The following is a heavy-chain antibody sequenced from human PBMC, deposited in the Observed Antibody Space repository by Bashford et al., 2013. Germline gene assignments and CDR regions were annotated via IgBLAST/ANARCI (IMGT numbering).Heavy chain of an antibody. Sequence: SETLSLTCTVSGGSISSGGYYWSWIRQHPGKGLEWIGYIYYSGSTYYNPSLKSRVTISVDTSKNQFSLKLSSVTAADTAVYYCARVVPAAPGMDVVGPRDHGHRLL. CDR3: ARVVPAAPGMDV. V-gene: IGHV4-31*03. CDR2: IYYSGST. D-gene: IGHD2-2*01. CDR1: GGSISSGGYY. J-gene: IGHJ6*02.